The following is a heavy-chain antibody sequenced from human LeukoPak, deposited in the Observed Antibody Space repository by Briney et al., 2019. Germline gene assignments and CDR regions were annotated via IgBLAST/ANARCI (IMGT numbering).Heavy chain of an antibody. CDR2: IYSGGST. CDR3: ARFLYSSGPDY. Sequence: GGSLRLSCAASGFTVSSNYRSWVRQPPGKGLEWVSVIYSGGSTYYADSVKGRFTISRDNSKNTLYLQMNSLRAEDTAVYYCARFLYSSGPDYWGQGTLVTVSS. CDR1: GFTVSSNY. D-gene: IGHD6-19*01. V-gene: IGHV3-66*01. J-gene: IGHJ4*02.